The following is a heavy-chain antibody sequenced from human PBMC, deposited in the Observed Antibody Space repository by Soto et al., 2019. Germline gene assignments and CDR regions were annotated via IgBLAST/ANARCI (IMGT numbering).Heavy chain of an antibody. J-gene: IGHJ3*02. CDR1: GYTFTGYY. Sequence: ASVKVSCKASGYTFTGYYMHWVRQAPGQGLEWMGWINPNSGGTNYAQKFQGWVTMTRDTSISTAYMELSRLRSDDTAVYYCARTPIAVARNDDALDIWGQGTMVTVSS. CDR2: INPNSGGT. V-gene: IGHV1-2*04. CDR3: ARTPIAVARNDDALDI. D-gene: IGHD6-19*01.